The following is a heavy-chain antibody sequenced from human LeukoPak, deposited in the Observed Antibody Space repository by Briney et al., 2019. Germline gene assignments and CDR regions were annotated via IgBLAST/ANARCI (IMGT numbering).Heavy chain of an antibody. V-gene: IGHV3-74*01. CDR3: ARARTVGPQLVYFDY. J-gene: IGHJ4*02. CDR2: INSGGRST. CDR1: GFTFRSGR. D-gene: IGHD1-26*01. Sequence: GGALRLSCAAPGFTFRSGRRHRVRQAPGKGLGWVSRINSGGRSTIDADAVKGRFTISRDNAKNTLYLQMNSLRAEDTAVYYCARARTVGPQLVYFDYWGQGTLVTASS.